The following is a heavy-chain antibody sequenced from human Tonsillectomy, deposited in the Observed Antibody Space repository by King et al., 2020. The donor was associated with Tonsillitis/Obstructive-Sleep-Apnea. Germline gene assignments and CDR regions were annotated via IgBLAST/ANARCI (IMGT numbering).Heavy chain of an antibody. D-gene: IGHD1-26*01. CDR1: GFSLSTSGVG. J-gene: IGHJ4*02. CDR3: AHRKGALCYFDY. V-gene: IGHV2-5*02. CDR2: IYWDDDK. Sequence: TLKESGPTLVKPTQTLTLTCTFSGFSLSTSGVGVGWIRQPPGKALEWLALIYWDDDKRYRPSLKSRLTITKDTSKNQVVLTMTNMDPVDTATYYCAHRKGALCYFDYWGQGTLVTVSS.